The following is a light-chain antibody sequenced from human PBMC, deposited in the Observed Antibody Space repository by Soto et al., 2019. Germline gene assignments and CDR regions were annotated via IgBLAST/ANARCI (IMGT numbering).Light chain of an antibody. CDR3: CSYAGSHTPWV. Sequence: QSALTQPRSVSGSPGQSVTISCTGTSSDVGGYNYVSWYQQHPGKAPKLMIYDVNKWPSGVPDRFSGSKSGNTASLTISGLPAEDEADYPCCSYAGSHTPWVFGGGTKLTVL. CDR2: DVN. V-gene: IGLV2-11*01. CDR1: SSDVGGYNY. J-gene: IGLJ3*02.